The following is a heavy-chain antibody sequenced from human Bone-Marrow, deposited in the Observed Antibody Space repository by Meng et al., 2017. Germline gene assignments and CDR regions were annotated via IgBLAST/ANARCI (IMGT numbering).Heavy chain of an antibody. J-gene: IGHJ5*02. V-gene: IGHV3-23*04. D-gene: IGHD3-16*02. Sequence: GLLVGSGGGLVQPGGSLRLSCAASGFTFSSYAMSWVRQAPGKGLEWVSAISGSGGSTYYADSVKGRFTISRDNSKNTLYLQMNSLKTEDTAVYYCTTDLPFTEGGVITTWGQGTLVTVSS. CDR1: GFTFSSYA. CDR3: TTDLPFTEGGVITT. CDR2: ISGSGGST.